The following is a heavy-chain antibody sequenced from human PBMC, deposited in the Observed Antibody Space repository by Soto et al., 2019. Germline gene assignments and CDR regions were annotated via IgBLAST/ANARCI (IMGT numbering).Heavy chain of an antibody. CDR2: IYYSGST. CDR1: GGSISSYY. J-gene: IGHJ3*02. D-gene: IGHD3-10*02. Sequence: SETLSLTCTVSGGSISSYYWSWIRQPPGKGLEWIGYIYYSGSTNYNPSLKSRVTISVDTSKNQFSLKLSSVTAADTAVYYCARDREDGRGGEDAFDIWGQGTMVTVSS. V-gene: IGHV4-59*01. CDR3: ARDREDGRGGEDAFDI.